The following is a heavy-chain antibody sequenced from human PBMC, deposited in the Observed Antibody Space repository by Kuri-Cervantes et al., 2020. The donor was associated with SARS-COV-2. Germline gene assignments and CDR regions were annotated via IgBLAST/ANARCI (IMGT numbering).Heavy chain of an antibody. CDR3: SRHGLRYYGSGSLTTFDY. Sequence: AETLSLTCTVSGGSISSSSYYWGCIRQPPGKGREWIGIIYDSGSTSYNPSLKSRVTISVDTSKNQFCLKLSSVTGADTAEYYSSRHGLRYYGSGSLTTFDYWGQGTLVTVSS. CDR2: IYDSGST. CDR1: GGSISSSSYY. J-gene: IGHJ4*02. V-gene: IGHV4-39*01. D-gene: IGHD3-10*01.